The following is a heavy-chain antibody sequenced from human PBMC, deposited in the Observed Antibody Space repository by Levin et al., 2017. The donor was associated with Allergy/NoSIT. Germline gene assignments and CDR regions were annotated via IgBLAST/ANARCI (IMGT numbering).Heavy chain of an antibody. CDR2: INHNGSP. CDR3: ARVLYYYDGSGYANDAFDI. Sequence: SQTLSLTCAVYGGSLSGYYWSWIRQPPGKGLEWIGDINHNGSPNYNPSLKSRVTISVDTSKNQISLKLKSVTAAATAVYYCARVLYYYDGSGYANDAFDIWGQGTMVTVSS. D-gene: IGHD3-22*01. V-gene: IGHV4-34*01. J-gene: IGHJ3*02. CDR1: GGSLSGYY.